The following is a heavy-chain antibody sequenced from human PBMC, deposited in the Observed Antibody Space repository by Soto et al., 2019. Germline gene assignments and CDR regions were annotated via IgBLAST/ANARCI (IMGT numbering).Heavy chain of an antibody. Sequence: GGSLRLSCAASGFTFSSYSMNWVRQAPGKGLEWVSYISSSSSTIYYADSVKGRFTISRDNAKNSLYLQMNSLRAEDTAVYYCASSPRNYYGSGSYYTTHYFDYWGKGTLVTVSS. CDR1: GFTFSSYS. D-gene: IGHD3-10*01. J-gene: IGHJ4*02. CDR3: ASSPRNYYGSGSYYTTHYFDY. V-gene: IGHV3-48*01. CDR2: ISSSSSTI.